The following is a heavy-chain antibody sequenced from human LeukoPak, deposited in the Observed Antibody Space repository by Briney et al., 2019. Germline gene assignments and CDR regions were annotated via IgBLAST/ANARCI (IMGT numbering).Heavy chain of an antibody. V-gene: IGHV1-2*06. CDR1: AYDFTGYH. Sequence: ASVKVSCKVVAYDFTGYHIHWVRLAPGQGPEWMGRLNPNTGHAVYAFKFQGRVTITRDTSSSTAYMEVTRLTSDDTALYYCAKDRDGADRIILWGQGTLVSVSS. CDR2: LNPNTGHA. CDR3: AKDRDGADRIIL. D-gene: IGHD5-24*01. J-gene: IGHJ4*02.